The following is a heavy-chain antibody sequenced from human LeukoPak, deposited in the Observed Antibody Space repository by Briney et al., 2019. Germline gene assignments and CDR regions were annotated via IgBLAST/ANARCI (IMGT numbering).Heavy chain of an antibody. V-gene: IGHV4-34*01. CDR2: INHSGST. CDR1: GGSFSGYY. J-gene: IGHJ4*02. CDR3: ARGELRFLEWLLDY. D-gene: IGHD3-3*01. Sequence: SETLSLTCAVYGGSFSGYYWSWIRQPPGKGLEWIGEINHSGSTNYNPSLKSRVTISVDTSKNQFSLKLSSVTAADTAVYYCARGELRFLEWLLDYWGQGTLVTVSS.